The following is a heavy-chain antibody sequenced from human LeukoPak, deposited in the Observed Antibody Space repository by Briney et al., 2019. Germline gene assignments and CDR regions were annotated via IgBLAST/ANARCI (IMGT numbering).Heavy chain of an antibody. CDR1: GFTFTNSW. D-gene: IGHD1-26*01. V-gene: IGHV3-7*01. J-gene: IGHJ4*02. Sequence: PGGSLRLSCAASGFTFTNSWMAWVRQAPGKGLEWVANIKQDGSTKHYADSLKGRFTISRDNPKNSLYLQMNSLRADDTAVYYCARDTDGSLDFWGQAILVTVAS. CDR2: IKQDGSTK. CDR3: ARDTDGSLDF.